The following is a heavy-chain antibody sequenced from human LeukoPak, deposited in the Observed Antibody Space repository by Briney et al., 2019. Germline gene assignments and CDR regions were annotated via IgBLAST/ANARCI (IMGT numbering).Heavy chain of an antibody. CDR3: AKAGYCSGTTCYPPPLEHP. J-gene: IGHJ5*02. Sequence: PGGSLRLSCAASGFPFINYAMMWVPQAPGKGVEWVSGINCSGYNTYYAESVKGRFPDYRDNPKNTLYLQMNRLRAEDTAVYYCAKAGYCSGTTCYPPPLEHPWRQGPLVTVSS. CDR2: INCSGYNT. V-gene: IGHV3-23*01. CDR1: GFPFINYA. D-gene: IGHD2-2*01.